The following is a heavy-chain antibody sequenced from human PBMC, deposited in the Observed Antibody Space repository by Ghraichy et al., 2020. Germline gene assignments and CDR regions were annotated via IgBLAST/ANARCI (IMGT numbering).Heavy chain of an antibody. CDR1: GNSFTNYW. CDR2: IYPGDSDT. CDR3: ATLNSGYGDAFDI. V-gene: IGHV5-51*07. D-gene: IGHD5-12*01. J-gene: IGHJ3*02. Sequence: GESLNISCKGSGNSFTNYWIGWVHQMSGKGLEWMGIIYPGDSDTRYSPSFQGQVTISGDKSISTVHLQWSSLKASDTAMYYCATLNSGYGDAFDIWGQGTMVTVSS.